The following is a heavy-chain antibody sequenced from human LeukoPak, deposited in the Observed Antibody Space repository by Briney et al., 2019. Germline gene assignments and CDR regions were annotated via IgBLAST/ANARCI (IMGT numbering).Heavy chain of an antibody. CDR3: ARDLLSTAGYFDY. J-gene: IGHJ4*02. CDR2: IYYSGST. CDR1: GGSISSYS. Sequence: TSSETLSLTCTVSGGSISSYSWSWIRQPPGKGLEWIGYIYYSGSTNYNPSLKSRVTISVDTSKNQFSLNLSSVTAADTAVYYCARDLLSTAGYFDYWGQGTLVTVSS. D-gene: IGHD6-19*01. V-gene: IGHV4-59*01.